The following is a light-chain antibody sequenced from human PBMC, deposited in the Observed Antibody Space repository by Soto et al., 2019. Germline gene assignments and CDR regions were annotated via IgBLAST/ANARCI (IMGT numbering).Light chain of an antibody. Sequence: EIVLTQSPGTLSLSPGEGATLSCRASQSVSSSYLAWYQQKPGQAPRLLIYGASSRATGIPDRFSGSGSGTDFTLTISRLEPEDFAVYYCQQYGSSPRYTCGQRTKLEIK. J-gene: IGKJ2*01. CDR1: QSVSSSY. CDR3: QQYGSSPRYT. CDR2: GAS. V-gene: IGKV3-20*01.